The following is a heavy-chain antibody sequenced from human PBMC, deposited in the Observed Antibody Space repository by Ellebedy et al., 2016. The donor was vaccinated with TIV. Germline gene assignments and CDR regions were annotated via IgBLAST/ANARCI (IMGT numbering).Heavy chain of an antibody. J-gene: IGHJ4*02. CDR1: GYTLTNYA. CDR2: SNGDNGNT. V-gene: IGHV1-3*02. Sequence: ASVKVSCKASGYTLTNYAMHWVRQAPGQRLEWMGWSNGDNGNTRYSQEFQGRVSITRDTTASTAYMELSSLRSEDMAVYYCARGALGVADALDHWGQGTLVTVSS. D-gene: IGHD3-3*01. CDR3: ARGALGVADALDH.